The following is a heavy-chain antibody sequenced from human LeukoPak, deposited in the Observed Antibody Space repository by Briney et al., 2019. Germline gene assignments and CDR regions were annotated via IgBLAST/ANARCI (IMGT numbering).Heavy chain of an antibody. CDR2: IIPIFGTA. Sequence: ASVKVSCKASGGTFSSYAISWVRQAPGQGLEWMGGIIPIFGTANYAQKFQGRVTITADKSTSTAYMELSSLRSEDTAVYYCARTGSTMVRGVISPNTPKPKYYYYYMDVWGKGTTVTVSS. D-gene: IGHD3-10*01. V-gene: IGHV1-69*06. J-gene: IGHJ6*03. CDR1: GGTFSSYA. CDR3: ARTGSTMVRGVISPNTPKPKYYYYYMDV.